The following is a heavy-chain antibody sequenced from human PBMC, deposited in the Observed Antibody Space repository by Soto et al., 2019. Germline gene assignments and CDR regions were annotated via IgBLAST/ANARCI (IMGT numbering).Heavy chain of an antibody. D-gene: IGHD3-3*01. V-gene: IGHV3-72*01. J-gene: IGHJ4*02. CDR1: GFTFSDHY. CDR2: TRNKANSYTT. Sequence: GGSLRVSCAASGFTFSDHYMDWVRQAPGKGLEWVGRTRNKANSYTTEYAASVKGRFTISRDDSKNSLYLQMNSLKTEDTAVYYCARGTPYYDFWSGYYTWYFDYWGQGTLVTVSS. CDR3: ARGTPYYDFWSGYYTWYFDY.